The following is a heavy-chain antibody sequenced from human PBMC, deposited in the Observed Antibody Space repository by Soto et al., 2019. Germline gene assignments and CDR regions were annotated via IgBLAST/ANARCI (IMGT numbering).Heavy chain of an antibody. D-gene: IGHD3-16*01. CDR1: GYTSMSYG. CDR3: ATKDDHKDDQPYYYGMDV. CDR2: ISVFNGDT. J-gene: IGHJ6*02. Sequence: ASVKVSCKALGYTSMSYGINWVRQAPGQGLAWMGWISVFNGDTKSAQKFQGRVAITKDPGTSTAHMELRSLRSDDAAVYFCATKDDHKDDQPYYYGMDVWGQGTTVTVS. V-gene: IGHV1-18*01.